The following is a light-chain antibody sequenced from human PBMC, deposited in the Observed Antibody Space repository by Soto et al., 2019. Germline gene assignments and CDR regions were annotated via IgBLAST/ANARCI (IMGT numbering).Light chain of an antibody. Sequence: DLQLTQSPSFLSASVGDRVTITCRASQVISSYLAWYQQKPGQAPKLLIYAASTLQSGVPSRFSGSRSGTEFTLTISSLQPEDFATYYCQQVNTYPRTFGQGTKVEIK. CDR2: AAS. CDR1: QVISSY. J-gene: IGKJ1*01. CDR3: QQVNTYPRT. V-gene: IGKV1-9*01.